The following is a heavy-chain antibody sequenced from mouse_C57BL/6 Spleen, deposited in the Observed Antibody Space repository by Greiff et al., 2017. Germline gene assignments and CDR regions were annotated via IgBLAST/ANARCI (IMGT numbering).Heavy chain of an antibody. Sequence: VQLQQSGPELVKPGASVKISCKASGYAFSSSWMNWVKQRPGKGLEWIGRIYPGDGDTNYNGKFKGKATLTADKSSSTAYMQLSSLTSEDSAVYFCARYDGYYRFDYWGQGTTLTVSS. V-gene: IGHV1-82*01. CDR2: IYPGDGDT. CDR3: ARYDGYYRFDY. J-gene: IGHJ2*01. CDR1: GYAFSSSW. D-gene: IGHD2-3*01.